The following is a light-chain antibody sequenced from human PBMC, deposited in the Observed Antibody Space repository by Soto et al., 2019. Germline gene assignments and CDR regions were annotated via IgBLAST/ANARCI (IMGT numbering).Light chain of an antibody. CDR2: HAS. J-gene: IGKJ5*01. Sequence: EIVLSQSPATLSLSPGVRSTLSCRASQSVSSYLAWYQQKPGQAPRLLIYHASNRATGIPARFSGSGSGTDFTLTISSLEPEDFAFYYCQQPSNWPRGFGQGTRLEIK. CDR1: QSVSSY. V-gene: IGKV3-11*01. CDR3: QQPSNWPRG.